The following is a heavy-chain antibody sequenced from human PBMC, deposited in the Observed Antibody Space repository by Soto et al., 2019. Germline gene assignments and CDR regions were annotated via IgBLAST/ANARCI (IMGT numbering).Heavy chain of an antibody. V-gene: IGHV3-66*01. Sequence: GGSLGLSCAASGFTVSSNYMSWVRQAPGKGLEWVSVIYSGGSTYYADSVKGRFTISRDNSKNTLYLQMNSLRAEDTAVYYCARDKAYCISTSCYEEPLYYYYGMDVWGQGTTVTVSS. J-gene: IGHJ6*02. CDR2: IYSGGST. D-gene: IGHD2-2*01. CDR3: ARDKAYCISTSCYEEPLYYYYGMDV. CDR1: GFTVSSNY.